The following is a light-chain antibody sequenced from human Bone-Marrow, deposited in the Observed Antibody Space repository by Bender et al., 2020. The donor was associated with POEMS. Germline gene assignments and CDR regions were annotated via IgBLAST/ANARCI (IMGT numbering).Light chain of an antibody. CDR1: SSDVGRYDY. V-gene: IGLV2-8*01. CDR2: EVS. Sequence: QSALTQPPSASGSPGQSVTISCTGTSSDVGRYDYVSWYQQHPGKAPKLLIHEVSNRPSGVPDRFSGSKSGNTASLTVSGLQAEDEADYYCSSYGGSDNVIFGGGTTLTVL. CDR3: SSYGGSDNVI. J-gene: IGLJ2*01.